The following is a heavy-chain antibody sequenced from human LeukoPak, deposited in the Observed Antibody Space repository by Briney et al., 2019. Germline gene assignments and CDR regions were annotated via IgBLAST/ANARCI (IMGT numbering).Heavy chain of an antibody. CDR3: ARHRGSSWYRYYYYYMGV. CDR1: GGSISSSSYY. V-gene: IGHV4-39*01. J-gene: IGHJ6*03. CDR2: IYYSGST. D-gene: IGHD6-13*01. Sequence: SETLCLTCTVSGGSISSSSYYWGWIRQPPGQELEWIGSIYYSGSTYYNPSLKSRVTISVDTSKNQFSLKLSSVTAADTAVYYCARHRGSSWYRYYYYYMGVWGKGTTVTISS.